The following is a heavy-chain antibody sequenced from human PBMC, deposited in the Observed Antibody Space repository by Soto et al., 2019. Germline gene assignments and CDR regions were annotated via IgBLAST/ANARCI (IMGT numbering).Heavy chain of an antibody. J-gene: IGHJ5*02. D-gene: IGHD2-15*01. CDR3: ARVGCSGGSCYRYWFDP. Sequence: SVKVSCKASGGTFSSYTISWVRQAPGQGLEWMGRIIPILGIANYAQKFQGRVTITADKSTSTAYMELSSLRSEDTAVYYCARVGCSGGSCYRYWFDPWGQGTLVTVSS. CDR2: IIPILGIA. CDR1: GGTFSSYT. V-gene: IGHV1-69*02.